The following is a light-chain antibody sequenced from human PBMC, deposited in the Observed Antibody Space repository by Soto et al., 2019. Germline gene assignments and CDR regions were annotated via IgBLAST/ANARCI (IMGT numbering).Light chain of an antibody. CDR2: GAS. V-gene: IGKV3-20*01. J-gene: IGKJ1*01. CDR1: QSVSSDY. CDR3: QQYGSSPET. Sequence: ETVLTQSPGTLSLSPGERATLSCRASQSVSSDYLAWYQHKPGQAPRLLIHGASSRATGIPDRFSGSGSGTDFTLTISRLEPEDFAVYYCQQYGSSPETFGQGTKVDIK.